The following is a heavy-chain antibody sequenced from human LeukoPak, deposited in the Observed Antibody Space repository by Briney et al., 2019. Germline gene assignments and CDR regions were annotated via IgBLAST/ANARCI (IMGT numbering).Heavy chain of an antibody. CDR3: ARLTFYYDGSGYYFDY. CDR2: ISHTGST. D-gene: IGHD3-22*01. V-gene: IGHV4-39*01. J-gene: IGHJ4*02. Sequence: SSETLSLTCTVPGGSFSSTSYYWAWIRQPPGKGLEWIGSISHTGSTYYNQSLKSRVTISVDTSKNQFSLRLSSVTAADTAVHYCARLTFYYDGSGYYFDYWGQGTLVTVSS. CDR1: GGSFSSTSYY.